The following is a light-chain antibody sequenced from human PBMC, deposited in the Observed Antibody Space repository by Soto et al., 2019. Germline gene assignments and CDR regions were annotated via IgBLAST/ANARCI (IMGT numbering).Light chain of an antibody. Sequence: EIVLTQSPGTLSLSPGERATLSCRASQSVSSTYLAWYQQEPGQAPRLLIYGASSWATGIPNRLSGSGSATDFTLTISRVEPEAFAVYYCHQSCSSPWTFGQGTKVEIK. CDR1: QSVSSTY. V-gene: IGKV3-20*01. CDR2: GAS. CDR3: HQSCSSPWT. J-gene: IGKJ1*01.